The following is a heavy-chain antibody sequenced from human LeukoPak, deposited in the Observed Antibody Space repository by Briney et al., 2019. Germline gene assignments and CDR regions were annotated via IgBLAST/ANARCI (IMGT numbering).Heavy chain of an antibody. CDR1: GGSLSNYY. V-gene: IGHV4-59*08. CDR3: ARQSRDGDYIAKLFDY. Sequence: SETLSLTCTVSGGSLSNYYWSWIRQHPGKGLEWIGYIYYSGSINYNPSLKSRVTISVDMSKNQFSLQLSSVTAADTAVYYCARQSRDGDYIAKLFDYWGQGTLVTVSS. J-gene: IGHJ4*02. CDR2: IYYSGSI. D-gene: IGHD4-17*01.